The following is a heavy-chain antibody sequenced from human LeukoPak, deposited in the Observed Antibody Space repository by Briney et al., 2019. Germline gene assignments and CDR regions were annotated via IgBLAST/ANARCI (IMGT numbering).Heavy chain of an antibody. D-gene: IGHD3-10*01. CDR1: GGSISSYY. V-gene: IGHV4-59*08. CDR3: ARHGFGELLGYIWFDP. J-gene: IGHJ5*02. Sequence: PSETLSLTCTVSGGSISSYYWSWIRQPPGKGLEWIGYIYYSGSTNYNPSLKSRVTISVDTSKNQFSLKLNSVTAADTAVYYCARHGFGELLGYIWFDPWGQGILVTVSS. CDR2: IYYSGST.